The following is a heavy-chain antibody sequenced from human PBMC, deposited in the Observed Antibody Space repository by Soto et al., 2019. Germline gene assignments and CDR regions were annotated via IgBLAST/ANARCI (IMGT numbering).Heavy chain of an antibody. CDR2: ISSNSAYI. Sequence: GGSLRLSCAASGFTFRSFTMNWVRQAPGKGLEWVSTISSNSAYIYYTDALRGRFTISRDNAKNSLHLQTNSLRAEDTAVYYGTRDASRDSSARGWFDPWGPGTLVTVSS. D-gene: IGHD6-13*01. CDR1: GFTFRSFT. CDR3: TRDASRDSSARGWFDP. J-gene: IGHJ5*02. V-gene: IGHV3-21*01.